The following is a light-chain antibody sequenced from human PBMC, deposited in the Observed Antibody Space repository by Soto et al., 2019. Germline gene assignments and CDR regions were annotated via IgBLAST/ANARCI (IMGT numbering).Light chain of an antibody. J-gene: IGLJ1*01. CDR2: VVN. Sequence: QSALAQPPSASGSLGQSVTVSCTGSSSDVGTYAYVSWYQHRPGTAPKLLIYVVNKRPSGVPDRFSGSKSGSTASLTVSGLQAEDEADYYCSSYMGDTTSGFGRGTKLTVL. V-gene: IGLV2-8*01. CDR3: SSYMGDTTSG. CDR1: SSDVGTYAY.